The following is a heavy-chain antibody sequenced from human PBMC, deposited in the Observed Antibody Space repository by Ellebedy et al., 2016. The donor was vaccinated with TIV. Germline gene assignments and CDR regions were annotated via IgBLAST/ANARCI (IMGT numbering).Heavy chain of an antibody. J-gene: IGHJ5*02. CDR1: GFTVNSYF. V-gene: IGHV3-66*01. Sequence: GESLKISCAASGFTVNSYFTSWVRQAPGKGLEWVSIIYKDGGTNYTDSVLGRFTISRDNSENTLYLQMDSLRAEDTAVYYCARDPGGGGNYGDNWFDPWGQGTLVTVSS. D-gene: IGHD3-10*01. CDR2: IYKDGGT. CDR3: ARDPGGGGNYGDNWFDP.